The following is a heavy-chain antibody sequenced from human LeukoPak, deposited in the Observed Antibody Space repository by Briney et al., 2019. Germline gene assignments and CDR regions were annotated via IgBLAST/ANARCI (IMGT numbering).Heavy chain of an antibody. J-gene: IGHJ4*02. Sequence: GGSLRLSCAASGLTFNNYAMSWVRQAPGKGLEWVSTVSGSGAIAYYTDSDKGRFTISRDNSKNTLYLQMSSLTAKDTAVYYCAKDRSIGTYYTFDSWGQGTLVTVSS. V-gene: IGHV3-23*01. CDR1: GLTFNNYA. D-gene: IGHD1-26*01. CDR3: AKDRSIGTYYTFDS. CDR2: VSGSGAIA.